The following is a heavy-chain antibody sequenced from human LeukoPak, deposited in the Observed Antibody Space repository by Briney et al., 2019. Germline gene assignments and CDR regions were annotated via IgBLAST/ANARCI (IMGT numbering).Heavy chain of an antibody. CDR3: ASSGSYRFDY. Sequence: GGSLRLSCAASGFTFSNYGMNWVRQAPGKGLEWVSFISGTSSYIYYAESVKGRFTISRDNAESSLYLQMNSLRAEDTAVYYCASSGSYRFDYWGQGTLVTVSS. J-gene: IGHJ4*02. CDR2: ISGTSSYI. CDR1: GFTFSNYG. D-gene: IGHD1-26*01. V-gene: IGHV3-21*01.